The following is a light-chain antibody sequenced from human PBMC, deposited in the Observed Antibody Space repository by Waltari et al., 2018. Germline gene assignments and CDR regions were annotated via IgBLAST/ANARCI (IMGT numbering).Light chain of an antibody. CDR1: SRDVGGSTS. V-gene: IGLV2-14*03. CDR3: TSYTSSSSSAYVV. J-gene: IGLJ2*01. Sequence: QSALTQPASVSGSPGQSITTPCTGTSRDVGGSTSSSVSQPHPGTAPKLMLYDVKKRPSGVSNRFSGSKSGNTASLTISGLQSEDEADYYCTSYTSSSSSAYVVFGGGTKLTVL. CDR2: DVK.